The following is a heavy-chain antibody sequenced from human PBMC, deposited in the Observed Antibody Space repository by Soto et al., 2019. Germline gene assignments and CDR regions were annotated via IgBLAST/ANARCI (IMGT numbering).Heavy chain of an antibody. CDR3: QKGFTVVVPAAIDY. Sequence: GWSLSLSSAASVFPFSSYALSWVLLAPGKVLEWAPALSGRGGSAYYADSVKGRFPMSRDNSKNTLYLQMNSLRVEHTAVYYRQKGFTVVVPAAIDYWGQGTLVTVS. CDR1: VFPFSSYA. J-gene: IGHJ4*02. D-gene: IGHD2-2*01. CDR2: LSGRGGSA. V-gene: IGHV3-23*01.